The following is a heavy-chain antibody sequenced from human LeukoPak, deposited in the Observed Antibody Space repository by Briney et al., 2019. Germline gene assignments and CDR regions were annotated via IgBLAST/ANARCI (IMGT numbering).Heavy chain of an antibody. D-gene: IGHD3-22*01. CDR3: AVDSSGYWAFDY. V-gene: IGHV3-74*01. J-gene: IGHJ4*02. Sequence: GGSLRLSCAASGFTFSNYWIHWVRQAPGKGLVWVSGINSDGSSTSYADSVEGRFTISRDNAKNTLYPQMNSLRAEDTAVYYCAVDSSGYWAFDYWGQGTLVTVSS. CDR1: GFTFSNYW. CDR2: INSDGSST.